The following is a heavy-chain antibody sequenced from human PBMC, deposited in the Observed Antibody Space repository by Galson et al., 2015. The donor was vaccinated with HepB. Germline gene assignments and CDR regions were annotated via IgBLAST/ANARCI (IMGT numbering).Heavy chain of an antibody. D-gene: IGHD3-10*01. J-gene: IGHJ3*02. CDR1: GFTFSSYG. CDR3: AREGVQGSYPAAFDI. CDR2: IWYDGSNK. Sequence: SLRLSCAASGFTFSSYGMHWVRQAPGKGLEWVAVIWYDGSNKYYADSVKGRFTISRDNSKNTLYLQMNSLRAEDTAVYYCAREGVQGSYPAAFDIWGQGTMVTVSS. V-gene: IGHV3-33*01.